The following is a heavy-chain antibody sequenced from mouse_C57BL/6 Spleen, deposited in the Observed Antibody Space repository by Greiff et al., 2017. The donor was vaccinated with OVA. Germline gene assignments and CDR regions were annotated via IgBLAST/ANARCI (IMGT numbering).Heavy chain of an antibody. CDR3: ARHEGSLITTVVEAMDY. CDR2: FYPGRGSI. CDR1: GYTFTEYT. V-gene: IGHV1-62-2*01. Sequence: QVQLQQSGAELVKPGASVKLSCKASGYTFTEYTIHWVKQRSGQGLEWIGWFYPGRGSIKYNEKFKDKAPLTADKSSSTVYIELIRLTSEDAAVYVCARHEGSLITTVVEAMDYWGQGTSVTVSS. D-gene: IGHD1-1*01. J-gene: IGHJ4*01.